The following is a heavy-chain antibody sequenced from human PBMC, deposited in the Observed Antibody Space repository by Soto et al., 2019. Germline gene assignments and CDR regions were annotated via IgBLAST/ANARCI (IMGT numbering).Heavy chain of an antibody. CDR1: GFTFSSYW. D-gene: IGHD3-9*01. CDR3: ARDSYYDILTGYYYYYYYGMDV. V-gene: IGHV3-7*01. CDR2: IKQDGSEK. J-gene: IGHJ6*02. Sequence: LRLSCAASGFTFSSYWMSWVRQAPGKGLEWVANIKQDGSEKYYVDSVKGRFTISRDNAKNSLYLQMNSLRAEDTAVYYCARDSYYDILTGYYYYYYYGMDVWGQGTTVTV.